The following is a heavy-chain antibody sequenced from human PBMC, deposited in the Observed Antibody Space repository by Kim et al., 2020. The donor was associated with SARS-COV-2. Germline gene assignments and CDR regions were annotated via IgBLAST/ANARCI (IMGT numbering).Heavy chain of an antibody. D-gene: IGHD6-19*01. V-gene: IGHV3-74*01. CDR2: INTDGSKT. CDR3: ARFAAVAGPGFDY. J-gene: IGHJ4*02. Sequence: GGSLRLSCVASGFTFNSYYMHWVRQAPGKGLVWVSRINTDGSKTTFADSVKGRFTVSRDNAKNTLYLQTSSLRAEDTAVYYCARFAAVAGPGFDYWGQGT. CDR1: GFTFNSYY.